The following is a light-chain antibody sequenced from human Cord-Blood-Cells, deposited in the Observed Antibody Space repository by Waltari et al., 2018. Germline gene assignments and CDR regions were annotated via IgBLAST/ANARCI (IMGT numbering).Light chain of an antibody. CDR3: QQYDNLLTIT. CDR2: DAS. CDR1: QDISNY. J-gene: IGKJ5*01. V-gene: IGKV1-33*01. Sequence: IQMTQSPSSLSASVVDRVTITCQASQDISNYLKWYQQKPGKAPKLLNYDASNLETGVPSRFSGSGSGTDFTFTISSLQPEDIATYYCQQYDNLLTITFGQGTRLEIK.